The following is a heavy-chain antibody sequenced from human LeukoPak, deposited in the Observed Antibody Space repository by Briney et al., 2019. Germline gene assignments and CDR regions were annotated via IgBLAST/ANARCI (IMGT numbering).Heavy chain of an antibody. V-gene: IGHV3-48*03. CDR2: ISSSGNAI. Sequence: GGSLRLSCVTSGFTFSNYEMNWVRQAPGKGLEYVSYISSSGNAIHYADSVKGRFTTSRDNAKNSVYLQMSSLRAEDTAVYYCARSPQDATAPWGQGTLVTVSS. CDR1: GFTFSNYE. CDR3: ARSPQDATAP. J-gene: IGHJ5*02. D-gene: IGHD2-15*01.